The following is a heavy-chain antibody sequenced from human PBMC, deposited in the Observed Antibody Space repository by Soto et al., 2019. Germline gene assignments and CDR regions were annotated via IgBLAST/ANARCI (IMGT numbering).Heavy chain of an antibody. J-gene: IGHJ6*02. V-gene: IGHV3-21*01. D-gene: IGHD5-18*01. Sequence: EVQLVESGGGLVKPGGSLRLSCAASGFTFSSYSMNWVRQAPGKGLEWVSSISSSSSYIYYADSVKGRFTISRDNAKNSRYLQMNSLRAEDTAVYYCVRDPAQLWSSGDYYYYYGMDVWGQGTTVTVSS. CDR2: ISSSSSYI. CDR3: VRDPAQLWSSGDYYYYYGMDV. CDR1: GFTFSSYS.